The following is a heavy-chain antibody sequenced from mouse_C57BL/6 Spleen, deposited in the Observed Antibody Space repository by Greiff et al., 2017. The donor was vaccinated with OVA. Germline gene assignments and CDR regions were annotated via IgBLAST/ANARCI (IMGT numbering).Heavy chain of an antibody. D-gene: IGHD2-2*01. V-gene: IGHV1-64*01. CDR2: IHPNSGST. Sequence: VQLQQPGAELVKPGASVKLSCKASGYTFTSYWMHWVKQRPGQGLEWIGMIHPNSGSTNYNEKLKSKATLTVDKASSTAYMQLSSLTSEDSAVQYCGREYGYNWCAYWGQGTLGTVSA. CDR1: GYTFTSYW. J-gene: IGHJ3*01. CDR3: GREYGYNWCAY.